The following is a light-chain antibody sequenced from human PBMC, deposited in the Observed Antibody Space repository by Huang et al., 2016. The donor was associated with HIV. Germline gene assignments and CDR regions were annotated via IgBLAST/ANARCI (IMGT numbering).Light chain of an antibody. CDR2: WAT. CDR3: LQYYSVPQT. Sequence: DIVLTQSPDSLAVSPGERATINCKSSQSVLYSLSKKKYLAWFQQKPGRPTKLLIYWATKRESGVPDRFSGSGSGTDFTLTINNLQAEDVAVYFCLQYYSVPQTFGHGTKVEIK. J-gene: IGKJ1*01. CDR1: QSVLYSLSKKKY. V-gene: IGKV4-1*01.